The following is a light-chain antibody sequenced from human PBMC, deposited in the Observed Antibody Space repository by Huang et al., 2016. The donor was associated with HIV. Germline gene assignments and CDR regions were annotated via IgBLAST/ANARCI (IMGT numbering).Light chain of an antibody. CDR2: DAS. Sequence: DIQMTQSPSSLSASVGDRVTITCRASHDISNSLAWYQQKLGKAPKLLVDDASKLESGVPARLSGCGSGTDYTLTINSLQAEDFASYYCQQYYVAPMYTFGQGTKLEIK. CDR3: QQYYVAPMYT. V-gene: IGKV1-NL1*01. CDR1: HDISNS. J-gene: IGKJ2*01.